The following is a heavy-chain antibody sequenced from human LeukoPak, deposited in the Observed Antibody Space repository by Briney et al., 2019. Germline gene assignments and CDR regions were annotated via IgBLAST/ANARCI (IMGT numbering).Heavy chain of an antibody. D-gene: IGHD3-10*01. CDR1: GGSISNYY. CDR3: AIFGITVVRGGKYNFDY. V-gene: IGHV4-59*08. Sequence: KPSETLSLTCTVSGGSISNYYWSWIRQPPGKGLEWIGHIYYSGATKYNPTLKSRITISVDTSKNQFSLMLSSVTAADTAVYYCAIFGITVVRGGKYNFDYWGQGTLVTVSS. CDR2: IYYSGAT. J-gene: IGHJ4*02.